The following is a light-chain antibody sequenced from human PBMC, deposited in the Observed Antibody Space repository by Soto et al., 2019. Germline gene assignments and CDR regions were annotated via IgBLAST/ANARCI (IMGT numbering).Light chain of an antibody. Sequence: DIQVTQSPPTLSASVGDRVTITCRASQTISTWMAWYQQKPGKAPKLLVYDASTLQSGVASRFSGSGSGTEFTLIISSLQSEDFAVYYCQQYSNWPPVIFGGGTKVDIK. CDR3: QQYSNWPPVI. V-gene: IGKV1-5*01. CDR2: DAS. J-gene: IGKJ4*01. CDR1: QTISTW.